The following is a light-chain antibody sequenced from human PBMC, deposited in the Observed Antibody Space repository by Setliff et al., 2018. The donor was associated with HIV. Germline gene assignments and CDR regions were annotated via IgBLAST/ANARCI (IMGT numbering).Light chain of an antibody. Sequence: QSALPQPASVSGSPGQSITISCTGTSSDVGGYNFVSWYQQYPGKAPKLLIFEVSNRPSGVSNRFSGSKSGNTASLTISGLQAEDEADYYCCSYTSSTTLLFGGGTKVTVL. V-gene: IGLV2-14*01. CDR3: CSYTSSTTLL. CDR1: SSDVGGYNF. CDR2: EVS. J-gene: IGLJ3*02.